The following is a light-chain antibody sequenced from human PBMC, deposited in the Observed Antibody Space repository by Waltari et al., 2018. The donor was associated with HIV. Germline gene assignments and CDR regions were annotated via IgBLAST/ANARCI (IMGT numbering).Light chain of an antibody. Sequence: EIVLTQSPGTLSLSPGDRAPLSCMTSETIKTTYLSWYQQRGDQAPRLLIYGASSRAPGIPDRFSGSGSKTDFSLTINGLEPEDFATYYCHQYGSSFWTFGQGTKV. J-gene: IGKJ1*01. CDR1: ETIKTTY. CDR3: HQYGSSFWT. V-gene: IGKV3-20*01. CDR2: GAS.